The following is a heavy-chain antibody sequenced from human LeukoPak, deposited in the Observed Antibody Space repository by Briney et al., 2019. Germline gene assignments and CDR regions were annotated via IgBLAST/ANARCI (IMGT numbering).Heavy chain of an antibody. V-gene: IGHV3-66*02. Sequence: PGGSLRLSCAASGFTVRSNYMSWVRQAPGKGLKWVSVIYSGGSTYYADSVKGRFTISRDNSKDTLYLQMNSLRAEDTAVYYCARDSHSMRYGMDVWGQGTTVTVSS. CDR3: ARDSHSMRYGMDV. D-gene: IGHD2/OR15-2a*01. CDR1: GFTVRSNY. J-gene: IGHJ6*02. CDR2: IYSGGST.